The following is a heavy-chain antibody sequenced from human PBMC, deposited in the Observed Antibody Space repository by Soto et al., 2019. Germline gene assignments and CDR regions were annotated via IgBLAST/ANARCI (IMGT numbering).Heavy chain of an antibody. V-gene: IGHV3-23*01. J-gene: IGHJ4*02. CDR3: AKGGSSGWFYFDF. Sequence: GGSLRLSCAASGFTFGTYAMNWVRQAPGKGLEWVSSTPGSGGSAYYADSVRGRFTISRDNSKNTVYLQLDSLRPEDSAIYYCAKGGSSGWFYFDFWGQGTQVTVSS. CDR1: GFTFGTYA. CDR2: TPGSGGSA. D-gene: IGHD6-19*01.